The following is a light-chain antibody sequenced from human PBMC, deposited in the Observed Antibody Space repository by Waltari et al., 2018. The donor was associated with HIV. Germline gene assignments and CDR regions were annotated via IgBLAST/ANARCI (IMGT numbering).Light chain of an antibody. Sequence: QSVLTQTPSVSGAPGQRVIISCTGSSANIGAREAVHCYQPLPGAVPKVLSYGNTKRPSGVPDRFSGSKSGASASLAIAGLQTDDEADYYCQSYDNSLNAVVFGGGTRLTVL. J-gene: IGLJ2*01. V-gene: IGLV1-40*01. CDR2: GNT. CDR3: QSYDNSLNAVV. CDR1: SANIGAREA.